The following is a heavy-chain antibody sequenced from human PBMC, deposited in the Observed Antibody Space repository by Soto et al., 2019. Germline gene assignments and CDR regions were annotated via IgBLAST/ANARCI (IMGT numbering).Heavy chain of an antibody. V-gene: IGHV1-18*01. D-gene: IGHD6-19*01. Sequence: ASVKVSCKAAGYTFTSYGISWVRQAPGQGLEWMGWISAYNGNTNYAQKLQGRVTMTTDTSTSTAYMELRSLRSDDTAVYYCARDLRDSSGWYGTTWFEPWGQGTLVTVSS. CDR3: ARDLRDSSGWYGTTWFEP. CDR1: GYTFTSYG. J-gene: IGHJ5*02. CDR2: ISAYNGNT.